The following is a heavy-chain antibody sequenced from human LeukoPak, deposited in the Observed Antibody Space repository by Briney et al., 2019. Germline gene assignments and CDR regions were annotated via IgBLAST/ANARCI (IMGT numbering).Heavy chain of an antibody. V-gene: IGHV3-48*03. D-gene: IGHD2-2*01. J-gene: IGHJ1*01. CDR1: GFTFSSYE. CDR2: ISSSGSTI. CDR3: ARVDGVLPVQH. Sequence: GGSLRLSCAASGFTFSSYEMNWVRQAPGRGLEWVSYISSSGSTIYYADSVKGRFTISRDNAKNSLYLQMNSLRAEDTAVYYCARVDGVLPVQHWGQGTLVTVSS.